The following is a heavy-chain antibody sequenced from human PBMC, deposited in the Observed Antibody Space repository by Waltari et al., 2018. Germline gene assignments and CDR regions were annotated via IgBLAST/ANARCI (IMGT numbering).Heavy chain of an antibody. CDR1: AFAVSTNY. Sequence: EVQLVESAGGLVQPGGSMRLSCAASAFAVSTNYMTWVRQAPGKGLEGCSVIYSGGRTYYEESVKGRFTISRDNSKNTLYLQMNSLRAEDTAVYYCARDRGTGKGAFDIWGQGTMVTVSS. D-gene: IGHD1-1*01. J-gene: IGHJ3*02. CDR3: ARDRGTGKGAFDI. V-gene: IGHV3-66*02. CDR2: IYSGGRT.